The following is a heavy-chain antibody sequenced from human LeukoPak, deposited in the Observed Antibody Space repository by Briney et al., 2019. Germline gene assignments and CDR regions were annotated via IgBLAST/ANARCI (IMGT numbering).Heavy chain of an antibody. J-gene: IGHJ6*02. CDR2: IYYGATT. CDR3: ARGEGDGHGYWYYYTYGIDV. Sequence: SETLSLTCTVSGDSISRTSNFWGWIRQPPGKGLEWIGSIYYGATTHYNPSLKSRITISVDTSKNQFSLKVNSVTAADTAIYYCARGEGDGHGYWYYYTYGIDVWGQGTTVTVSS. D-gene: IGHD3-22*01. V-gene: IGHV4-39*01. CDR1: GDSISRTSNF.